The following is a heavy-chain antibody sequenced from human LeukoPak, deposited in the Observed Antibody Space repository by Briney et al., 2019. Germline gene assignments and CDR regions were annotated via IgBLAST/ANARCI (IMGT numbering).Heavy chain of an antibody. J-gene: IGHJ3*02. Sequence: PGGSLRLSCAASGFTFSSYSMNWVRQAPGKGLEWVSYIGSSSSTIYYADSVKGRFTISRDNAKNSLYLQMNSLRAEDTAVYYCARVRRIAAAWGAFDIWGQGTMVTVSS. CDR2: IGSSSSTI. CDR1: GFTFSSYS. D-gene: IGHD6-13*01. V-gene: IGHV3-48*04. CDR3: ARVRRIAAAWGAFDI.